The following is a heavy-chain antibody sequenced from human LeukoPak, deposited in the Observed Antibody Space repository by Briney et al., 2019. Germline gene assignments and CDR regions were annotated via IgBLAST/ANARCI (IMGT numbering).Heavy chain of an antibody. CDR1: GGSFSGYY. D-gene: IGHD3-22*01. V-gene: IGHV4-34*01. Sequence: SETLSLTCAVYGGSFSGYYWSWIRRPPGKGLEWIGEINHSGSTNYNPSLKSRVTISVDTSKNQFSLKLSSVTAADTAVYYCASPRSYYDSSGYYISWGQGTLVTVSS. CDR2: INHSGST. J-gene: IGHJ5*02. CDR3: ASPRSYYDSSGYYIS.